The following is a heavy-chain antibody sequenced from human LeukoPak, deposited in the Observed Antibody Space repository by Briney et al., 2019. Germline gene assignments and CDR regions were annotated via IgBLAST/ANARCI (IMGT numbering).Heavy chain of an antibody. Sequence: GGSLRLSCAASGFTFSSYSMNWVRQAPGEGLEWVSSISSSSSYIYYADSVKGRFTISRDNAKNSLYLQMNSLRAEDTALYYCVRDIYGDYGFDFWGQGTMVTVSS. D-gene: IGHD4-17*01. V-gene: IGHV3-21*04. J-gene: IGHJ3*01. CDR3: VRDIYGDYGFDF. CDR1: GFTFSSYS. CDR2: ISSSSSYI.